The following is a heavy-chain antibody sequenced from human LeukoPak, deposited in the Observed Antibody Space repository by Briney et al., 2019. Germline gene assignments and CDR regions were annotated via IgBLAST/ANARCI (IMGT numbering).Heavy chain of an antibody. V-gene: IGHV3-9*01. D-gene: IGHD3-9*01. CDR3: AKDPFDILTGYFDY. J-gene: IGHJ4*02. CDR1: GFTFDDYA. Sequence: GGSLRLSCAASGFTFDDYAMHWVRQAPGKGLEWVSGISWNSGSIGYADSVKGRFTISRDNAKNSLYLQMNSLRAEDRALYYCAKDPFDILTGYFDYWGQGTLVTVSS. CDR2: ISWNSGSI.